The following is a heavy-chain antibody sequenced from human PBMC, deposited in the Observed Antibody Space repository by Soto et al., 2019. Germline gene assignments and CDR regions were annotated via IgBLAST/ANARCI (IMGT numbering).Heavy chain of an antibody. Sequence: PGGSLRLSCAASGFTFSSYGMHWVRQAPGKGLEWVAVISHDGSNKYYADSVKGRFTISRDNSKNTLYLQMNSLRAEDTAVYYCAKAHEIVGAMTYYFDYWGQGTLVTVSS. CDR1: GFTFSSYG. CDR3: AKAHEIVGAMTYYFDY. J-gene: IGHJ4*02. V-gene: IGHV3-30*18. D-gene: IGHD1-26*01. CDR2: ISHDGSNK.